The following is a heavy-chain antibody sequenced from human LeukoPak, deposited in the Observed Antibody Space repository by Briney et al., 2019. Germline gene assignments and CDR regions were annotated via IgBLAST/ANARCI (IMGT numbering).Heavy chain of an antibody. D-gene: IGHD6-19*01. CDR3: ARGSQWLVRSYYYYYGMDV. V-gene: IGHV4-39*07. CDR1: GGPISSGGYY. CDR2: INHSGST. J-gene: IGHJ6*02. Sequence: PSETLSLTCTVSGGPISSGGYYWSWIRQPPGKGLEWIGEINHSGSTNYNPSLKSRVTISVDTSKNQFSLKLSSVTAADTAVYYCARGSQWLVRSYYYYYGMDVWGQGTTVTVSS.